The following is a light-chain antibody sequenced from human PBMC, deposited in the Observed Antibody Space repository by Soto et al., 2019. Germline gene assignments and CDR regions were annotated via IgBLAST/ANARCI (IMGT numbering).Light chain of an antibody. CDR3: SSYSTSSTPYV. V-gene: IGLV2-14*01. Sequence: QSVLTQPASVSVSPGQSITISCTGTSSDVGGYIYVSWYQQHPGKAPKLMIFEVSNRPSGVSNRLTGSKSGNTASLTISGLQAEDEANYFCSSYSTSSTPYVFGTGTKVTVL. CDR1: SSDVGGYIY. CDR2: EVS. J-gene: IGLJ1*01.